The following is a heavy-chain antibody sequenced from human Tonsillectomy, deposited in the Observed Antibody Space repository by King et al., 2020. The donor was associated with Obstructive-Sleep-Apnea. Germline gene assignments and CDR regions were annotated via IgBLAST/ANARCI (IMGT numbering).Heavy chain of an antibody. CDR3: ARRGYSSSWPGHDAFDI. Sequence: LQLQESGPGLVKPSETLSLTCTVSGGSISSSSYYWGWIRQPPGKGLEWIGSIYYSGSTYYNPSLKSRVTISVDTSKNQFSLKLSSVTAADTALYYCARRGYSSSWPGHDAFDIWGQGTMVTVSS. J-gene: IGHJ3*02. D-gene: IGHD6-13*01. CDR1: GGSISSSSYY. CDR2: IYYSGST. V-gene: IGHV4-39*01.